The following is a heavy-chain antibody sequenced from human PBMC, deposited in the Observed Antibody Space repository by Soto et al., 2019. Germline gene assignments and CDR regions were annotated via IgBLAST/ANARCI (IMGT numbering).Heavy chain of an antibody. Sequence: QVQLVQSGAEVKKPGASVKVSCKVSGYTLTELSMHWVRQAPGKGLEWMGGFEPQYGETTYAQKFQGRVSMTEDTSTDTAYMELSGLRSDDTAVYYCATGVDSNRPPGYYDGMDVWGQGTTVTVSS. J-gene: IGHJ6*02. CDR3: ATGVDSNRPPGYYDGMDV. V-gene: IGHV1-24*01. D-gene: IGHD2-15*01. CDR1: GYTLTELS. CDR2: FEPQYGET.